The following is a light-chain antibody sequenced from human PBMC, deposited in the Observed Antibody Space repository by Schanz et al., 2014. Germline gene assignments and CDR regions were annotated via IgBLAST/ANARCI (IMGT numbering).Light chain of an antibody. V-gene: IGLV1-40*01. CDR1: SSNIGAGYD. Sequence: QSVLTQPPSMSGAPGQRVTISCTGSSSNIGAGYDVHWYQQLPGTAPKLLIYANSNRPSGVPDRFSGSKSGASASLAITGLQAEDEADYYCSSYTSTSTPWVFGGGTKVTVL. J-gene: IGLJ3*02. CDR2: ANS. CDR3: SSYTSTSTPWV.